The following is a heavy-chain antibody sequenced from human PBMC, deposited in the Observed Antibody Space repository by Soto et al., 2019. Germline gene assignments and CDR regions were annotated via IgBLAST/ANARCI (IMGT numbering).Heavy chain of an antibody. CDR3: ARDSADNDFWSGYYFGSYYYYGMDV. CDR2: ISYDGSNK. J-gene: IGHJ6*02. CDR1: GFTFSSYS. V-gene: IGHV3-30-3*01. D-gene: IGHD3-3*01. Sequence: GGSLRLSCAASGFTFSSYSMHWVRQAPGKGLEWVAVISYDGSNKYYADSVKGRFTISRDNSKNTLYLQMNSLRAEDTAVYYCARDSADNDFWSGYYFGSYYYYGMDVWGQGTTVTVSS.